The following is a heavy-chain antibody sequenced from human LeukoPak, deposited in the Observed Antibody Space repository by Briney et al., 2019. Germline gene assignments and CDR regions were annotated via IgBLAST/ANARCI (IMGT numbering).Heavy chain of an antibody. CDR2: ISSSSSYI. CDR3: AKDLRGAAAGDLEDY. CDR1: GFTFSSYS. J-gene: IGHJ4*02. Sequence: PGGSLRLSCAASGFTFSSYSMNWVRQAPGKGLEWVSSISSSSSYIYYADSVKGRFTISRDNSKNTLYLQMNSLRAEDTAVYYCAKDLRGAAAGDLEDYWGQGTLVTVSS. D-gene: IGHD6-13*01. V-gene: IGHV3-21*04.